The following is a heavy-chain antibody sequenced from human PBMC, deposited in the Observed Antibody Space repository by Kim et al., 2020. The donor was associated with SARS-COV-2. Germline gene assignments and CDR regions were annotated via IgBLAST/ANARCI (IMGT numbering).Heavy chain of an antibody. J-gene: IGHJ3*02. V-gene: IGHV3-49*03. CDR1: GFTFGDYA. CDR2: IRSKAYGGTT. Sequence: GGSLRLSCTASGFTFGDYAMSWFRQAPGKGLEWVGFIRSKAYGGTTEYAASVKGRFTISRDDSKSIAYLQMNSLKTEDTAVYYCTRAGRIAAAGHAFDIWGQGTMVTVSS. D-gene: IGHD6-13*01. CDR3: TRAGRIAAAGHAFDI.